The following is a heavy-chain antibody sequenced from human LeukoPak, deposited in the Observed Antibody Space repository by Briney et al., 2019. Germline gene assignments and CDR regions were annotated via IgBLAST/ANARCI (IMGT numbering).Heavy chain of an antibody. D-gene: IGHD1-26*01. J-gene: IGHJ3*02. CDR2: INPEGSEK. Sequence: GGSLRLSCAASGFTFSSYWMSWVRQAPGKGLEWVANINPEGSEKYYVDSVKGRFTISRDNAENSLYLQLNSLRAEDTAVYYCARESGGDLGEAFDIWGQGTMVTVSS. CDR3: ARESGGDLGEAFDI. V-gene: IGHV3-7*01. CDR1: GFTFSSYW.